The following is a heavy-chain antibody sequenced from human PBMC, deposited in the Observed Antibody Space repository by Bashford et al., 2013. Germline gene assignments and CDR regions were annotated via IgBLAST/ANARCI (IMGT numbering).Heavy chain of an antibody. CDR2: ISSSSSYI. D-gene: IGHD2-2*01. Sequence: VRQAPGKGLEWVSSISSSSSYIYYADSVKGRFTISRDNAKNSLYLQMNSLRAEDTAVYYCARDRVVPAAIGVDYYYYYMDVWGKGTTVTVSS. V-gene: IGHV3-21*01. J-gene: IGHJ6*03. CDR3: ARDRVVPAAIGVDYYYYYMDV.